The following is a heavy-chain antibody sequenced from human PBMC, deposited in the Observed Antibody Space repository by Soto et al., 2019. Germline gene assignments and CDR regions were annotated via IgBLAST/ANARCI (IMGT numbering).Heavy chain of an antibody. CDR1: GYTFTSFG. J-gene: IGHJ4*02. D-gene: IGHD3-22*01. V-gene: IGHV1-18*04. CDR3: ARDKMIADFDLGSLDS. CDR2: ISGYNGKT. Sequence: QAQLVQSGPEVKKPGASVKVSCKASGYTFTSFGVSWLRQAPGQGTEWMGWISGYNGKTKYAQNVQGRVTLTTETATTTAHMELRSIRSDDTSVYYCARDKMIADFDLGSLDSWAQGTVETVSS.